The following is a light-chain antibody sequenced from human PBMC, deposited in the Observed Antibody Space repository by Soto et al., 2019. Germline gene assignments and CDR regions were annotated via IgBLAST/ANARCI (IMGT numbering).Light chain of an antibody. Sequence: DIQMPQSPSSLSASVGDRVAITCRASQSISFYLNWYQQKPGNAPKVLIYAASNLQTGVPSRFSGSGSGTDFTLTINSLQPEDFATYSCQQSYSTPITFGQGTRLEI. J-gene: IGKJ5*01. CDR2: AAS. CDR3: QQSYSTPIT. V-gene: IGKV1-39*01. CDR1: QSISFY.